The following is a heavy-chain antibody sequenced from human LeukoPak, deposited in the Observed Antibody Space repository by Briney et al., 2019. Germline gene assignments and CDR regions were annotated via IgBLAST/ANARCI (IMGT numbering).Heavy chain of an antibody. CDR3: VNDLLQQYTFWSGQTSFDY. CDR2: ISASGSNT. V-gene: IGHV3-23*01. CDR1: GFIFSNYA. D-gene: IGHD3-3*01. J-gene: IGHJ4*02. Sequence: PGGSLRLSCAASGFIFSNYAMSWVRQAPGKGLEWVSVISASGSNTYYADSVKGRFTISRDISYNTLDLQMNSLTAEDTAVYYCVNDLLQQYTFWSGQTSFDYWGQGTLVTVSS.